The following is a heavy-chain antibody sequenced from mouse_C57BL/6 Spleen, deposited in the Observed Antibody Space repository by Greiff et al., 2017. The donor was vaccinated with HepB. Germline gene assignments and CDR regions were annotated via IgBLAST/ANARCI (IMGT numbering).Heavy chain of an antibody. V-gene: IGHV1-66*01. CDR2: IYPGGGNT. CDR3: ARGDYDYDPFAY. J-gene: IGHJ3*01. D-gene: IGHD2-4*01. CDR1: GYSFTSYY. Sequence: VQLQQSGPELVKPGASVKISCTASGYSFTSYYIHWVKQRPGQGLEWIGWIYPGGGNTKYNDKFKGKATLTADTSSSTAYMQLSSLTSEDSAVYYCARGDYDYDPFAYWGQGTLVTVSA.